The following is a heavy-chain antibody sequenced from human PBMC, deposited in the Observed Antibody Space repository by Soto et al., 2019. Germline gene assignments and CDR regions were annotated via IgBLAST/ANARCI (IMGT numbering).Heavy chain of an antibody. CDR2: VSTSGAT. D-gene: IGHD3-9*01. V-gene: IGHV4-4*07. CDR3: ARADYEILTGSYAMDV. J-gene: IGHJ6*02. Sequence: QVQLQESGPRLVKPSETLSLTCTVSDDFISSYYWNWIRQPAGMGLEWIGRVSTSGATNYNPSLESRVTMSVDTSKKQFSLKLTSVTAADTAVYFCARADYEILTGSYAMDVWGQGTTVTVSS. CDR1: DDFISSYY.